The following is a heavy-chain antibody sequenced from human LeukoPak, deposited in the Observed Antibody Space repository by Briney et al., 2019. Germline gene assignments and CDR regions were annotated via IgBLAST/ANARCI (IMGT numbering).Heavy chain of an antibody. CDR3: ARVSGYSSGWYGY. J-gene: IGHJ4*02. V-gene: IGHV1-18*01. CDR2: ISAYNGNT. Sequence: ASVKVSCKASGYTFTSYGISWVQQAPGQGLEWMGWISAYNGNTNYAQKLQGRVTMTTDTSTSTAYVELRSLRSDDTAVYYCARVSGYSSGWYGYWGQGTLVTVSS. D-gene: IGHD6-19*01. CDR1: GYTFTSYG.